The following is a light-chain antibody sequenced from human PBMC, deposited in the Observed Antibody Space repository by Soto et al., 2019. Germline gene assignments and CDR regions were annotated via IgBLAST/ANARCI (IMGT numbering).Light chain of an antibody. CDR3: SSYKGSSTLVV. Sequence: QSALTQPASVSGSPGQSITISCTGTSSDVGGYNYVSWYQQHPGKAPKLMIYDVSNRPSGVSNRFSGSKSGNTASLTISGLQAEDEADYYCSSYKGSSTLVVFGGGTKLTVL. J-gene: IGLJ2*01. CDR1: SSDVGGYNY. CDR2: DVS. V-gene: IGLV2-14*01.